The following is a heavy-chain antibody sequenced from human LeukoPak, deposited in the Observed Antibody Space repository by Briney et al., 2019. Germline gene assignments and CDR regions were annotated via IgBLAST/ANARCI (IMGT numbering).Heavy chain of an antibody. CDR2: ISSNGGST. CDR1: GFTFSRYA. D-gene: IGHD6-25*01. J-gene: IGHJ4*02. Sequence: GGSLRLSCAASGFTFSRYAMHWVRQAPGKGLEYVSAISSNGGSTYYANSVKGRFTISRDNSKNTLYLQMGSLRAEDMAVYYCAREQYSSGIDYWGQGTLVTVSS. CDR3: AREQYSSGIDY. V-gene: IGHV3-64*01.